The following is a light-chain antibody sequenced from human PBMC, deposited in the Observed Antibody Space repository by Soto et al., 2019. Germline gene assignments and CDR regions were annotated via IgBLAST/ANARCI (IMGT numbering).Light chain of an antibody. Sequence: VWTHAPRTTCWSPGDRETLYCRASQSITRSYLAWYQQKPGLPPRLLIYGASTRATGIPDRFSGSGSGTDLTLTIIRLDTEDVAAYYCQQYGSSPPITVGQGTRVEIK. J-gene: IGKJ5*01. CDR1: QSITRSY. CDR3: QQYGSSPPIT. V-gene: IGKV3-20*01. CDR2: GAS.